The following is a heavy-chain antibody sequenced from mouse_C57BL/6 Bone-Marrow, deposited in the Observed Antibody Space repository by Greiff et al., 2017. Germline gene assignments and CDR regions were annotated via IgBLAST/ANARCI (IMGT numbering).Heavy chain of an antibody. CDR1: GYTFTSYG. J-gene: IGHJ1*03. V-gene: IGHV1-81*01. CDR2: IYPRSGNT. CDR3: ARSYGSSWYFDV. Sequence: QVQLQQSGAELARPGASVKLSCKASGYTFTSYGISWVKQRTGQGLEWIGEIYPRSGNTYYNEKFKGKATLTADKSSSTAYMELRSLTSEDSAVYFCARSYGSSWYFDVWGTGTTVTDSS. D-gene: IGHD1-1*01.